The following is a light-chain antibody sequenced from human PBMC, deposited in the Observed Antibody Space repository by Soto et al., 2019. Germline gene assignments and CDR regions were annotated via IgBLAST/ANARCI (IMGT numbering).Light chain of an antibody. CDR1: QGISNY. CDR2: AAS. J-gene: IGKJ5*01. V-gene: IGKV1-27*01. Sequence: DIKMNQSPSSLSASVGDRVTITCRESQGISNYLAWYQQKPGKVPKLLIYAASTLQSGVPSRFSGSGSGTDFTLTISSLQPEDCATYYCQKYNSAPCSFGQGTRLEIK. CDR3: QKYNSAPCS.